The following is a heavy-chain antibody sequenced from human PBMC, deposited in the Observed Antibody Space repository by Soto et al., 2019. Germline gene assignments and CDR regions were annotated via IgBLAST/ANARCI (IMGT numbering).Heavy chain of an antibody. D-gene: IGHD3-22*01. V-gene: IGHV3-30*18. CDR3: AKDFEAYYYDSSGYSGPDY. J-gene: IGHJ4*02. CDR1: GFTFSSYG. CDR2: ISYDGSNK. Sequence: GGSLRLSCAASGFTFSSYGMHWVRQAPGKGLEWVAVISYDGSNKYYADSVKGRFTISRDNSKNTLYLQKNSLRAEDTAVYYCAKDFEAYYYDSSGYSGPDYWGQGTLVTVSS.